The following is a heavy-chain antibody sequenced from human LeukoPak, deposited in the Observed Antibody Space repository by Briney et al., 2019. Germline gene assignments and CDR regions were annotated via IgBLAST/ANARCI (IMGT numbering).Heavy chain of an antibody. V-gene: IGHV3-48*03. CDR1: GFTFSSYE. D-gene: IGHD2-2*02. Sequence: PGGSLRLSCAASGFTFSSYEMNWVRQAPGKGLEWVSYISSSGSTIYYADSVKGRFTISRDNAKNSLYLQMNSLRAEDTAVYYCARGMEVHTDGDYWGQGTLVTVSS. CDR3: ARGMEVHTDGDY. CDR2: ISSSGSTI. J-gene: IGHJ4*02.